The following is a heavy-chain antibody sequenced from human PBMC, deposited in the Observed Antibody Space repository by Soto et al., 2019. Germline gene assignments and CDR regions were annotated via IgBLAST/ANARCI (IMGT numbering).Heavy chain of an antibody. Sequence: SETLSLTCTVSGGSISSGGYYWSWIRQHPGKGLEWIGYIYYSGSTYYNPSLKSRVTISVDTSKNQFSLKLSSVTAADTAVYYCASARYYYDSSGYENDAFDIWGQGTMVTVSS. CDR2: IYYSGST. D-gene: IGHD3-22*01. CDR3: ASARYYYDSSGYENDAFDI. J-gene: IGHJ3*02. CDR1: GGSISSGGYY. V-gene: IGHV4-31*03.